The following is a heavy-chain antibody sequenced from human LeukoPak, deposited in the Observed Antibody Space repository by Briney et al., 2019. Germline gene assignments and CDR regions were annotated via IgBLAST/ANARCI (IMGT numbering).Heavy chain of an antibody. J-gene: IGHJ3*02. CDR1: GFIVSSNY. CDR3: ARDREGPRNQNAFDT. Sequence: GGSLRLSCAASGFIVSSNYMNWVRQAPGKGLEGVSVIYSGGNTYYADSVKGRFTISRDNSKNTLYLQMNSLRAEDTAVYYCARDREGPRNQNAFDTWGQGTMVTVSS. CDR2: IYSGGNT. D-gene: IGHD1-14*01. V-gene: IGHV3-53*01.